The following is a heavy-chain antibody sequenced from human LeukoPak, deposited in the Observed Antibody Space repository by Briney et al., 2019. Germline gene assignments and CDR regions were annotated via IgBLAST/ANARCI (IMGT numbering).Heavy chain of an antibody. CDR1: GFTFSSYA. J-gene: IGHJ4*02. D-gene: IGHD1-26*01. CDR3: ARVPGSYAFFDY. V-gene: IGHV3-23*01. CDR2: ISPSGGGT. Sequence: GGSLRLSCAASGFTFSSYAMSWVRQAPGKGLEWVSSISPSGGGTYYADSVKGRFTISRDNSKNTLFLQMNSLRDEDTAVYYCARVPGSYAFFDYWGQGTLVTVSS.